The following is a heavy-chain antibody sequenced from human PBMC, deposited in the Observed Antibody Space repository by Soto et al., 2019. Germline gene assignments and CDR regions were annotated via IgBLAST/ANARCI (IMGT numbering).Heavy chain of an antibody. V-gene: IGHV5-51*01. CDR2: IYPGDSDT. Sequence: GESLKIACKASGYSFTTYWIGWVRQMPGKGLEWMGIIYPGDSDTRYSPSFQGQVTISADKSISTAYLQWRSLKASDNAMYYCARRGAVVPGDAFDIWGQGTMVTVSS. D-gene: IGHD3-22*01. CDR1: GYSFTTYW. CDR3: ARRGAVVPGDAFDI. J-gene: IGHJ3*02.